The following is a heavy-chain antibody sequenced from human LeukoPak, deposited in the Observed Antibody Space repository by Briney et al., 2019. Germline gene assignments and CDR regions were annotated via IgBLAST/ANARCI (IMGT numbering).Heavy chain of an antibody. J-gene: IGHJ4*02. CDR2: VNQAGNEK. D-gene: IGHD6-13*01. V-gene: IGHV3-7*05. CDR3: ARPTIAAAGNFEY. Sequence: GGSLRLSCAASGFTFTSHWMSWVRQAPGRGLEWVANVNQAGNEKYYMDSVKGRVTISRDNAKNSVYLQMNSLRAEDTAVYYCARPTIAAAGNFEYWGQGTLVTVSS. CDR1: GFTFTSHW.